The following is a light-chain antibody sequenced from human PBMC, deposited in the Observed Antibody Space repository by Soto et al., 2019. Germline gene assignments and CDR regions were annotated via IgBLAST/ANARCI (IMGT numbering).Light chain of an antibody. CDR3: SSHAGSSVV. V-gene: IGLV2-11*01. CDR2: DVT. Sequence: QSVLTQPRSVSRSHGQSVTISCTGTSSDVGGYNYVSWYQQHPGKAPKLMIYDVTTRPSGVPDRFSGSKSGNTASLTISGLQAEDEADYYCSSHAGSSVVFGTGTKVTVL. CDR1: SSDVGGYNY. J-gene: IGLJ1*01.